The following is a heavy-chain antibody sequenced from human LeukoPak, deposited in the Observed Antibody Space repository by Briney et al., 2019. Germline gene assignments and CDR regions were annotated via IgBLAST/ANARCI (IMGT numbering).Heavy chain of an antibody. J-gene: IGHJ4*02. CDR1: GFTFSSYA. CDR2: ISYDGSSK. V-gene: IGHV3-30-3*01. D-gene: IGHD6-13*01. Sequence: GGSLRLSCAASGFTFSSYAMHWVRQAPGKGLEWVAVISYDGSSKYYADSVKGRFTISRDNSKNTLYLQMNSLRAEDTAVYYCARDRQYSSSWLYFDYWGQGTLVTVSS. CDR3: ARDRQYSSSWLYFDY.